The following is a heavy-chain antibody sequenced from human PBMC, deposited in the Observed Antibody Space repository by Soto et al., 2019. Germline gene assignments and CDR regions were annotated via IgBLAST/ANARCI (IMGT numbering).Heavy chain of an antibody. V-gene: IGHV5-51*01. CDR2: IYPGDSDT. CDR1: GYKFTSYW. Sequence: GESLKISCKGSGYKFTSYWIGWVRQMPGKGLEWMGNIYPGDSDTRYSPSFQGQVIISADKSISTAYLQWSSLKASDTAIYYCARCGYYYGGYPFPFVSSGQGTPVXV. J-gene: IGHJ5*02. CDR3: ARCGYYYGGYPFPFVS. D-gene: IGHD3-10*01.